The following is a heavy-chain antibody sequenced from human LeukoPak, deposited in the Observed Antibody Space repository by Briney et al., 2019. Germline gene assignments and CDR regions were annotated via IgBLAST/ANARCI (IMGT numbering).Heavy chain of an antibody. V-gene: IGHV3-23*01. D-gene: IGHD2-15*01. Sequence: GGSLRLSCAASGFTFSKYAMTWVRQAPGKGLEWVSAISSSALKIYYADSVKGRFTISRDNSRNTLYLQMNSLRAEDTALYFCASDIRERGFDPWGQGTLVTVSS. J-gene: IGHJ5*02. CDR1: GFTFSKYA. CDR2: ISSSALKI. CDR3: ASDIRERGFDP.